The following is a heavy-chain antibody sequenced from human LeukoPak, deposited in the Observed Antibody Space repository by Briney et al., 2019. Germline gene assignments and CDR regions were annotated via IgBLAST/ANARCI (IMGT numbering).Heavy chain of an antibody. CDR1: GFTFSSYS. CDR3: ATSGGY. Sequence: GGSLRLSCAASGFTFSSYSMNWVRQAPGKGLEWVSSISSSSSYIDYADSVKGRFTISRDNAKNSLNLQMNSLRAEDTAVYYCATSGGYWGQGTPVTVSS. V-gene: IGHV3-21*04. J-gene: IGHJ4*02. D-gene: IGHD3-10*01. CDR2: ISSSSSYI.